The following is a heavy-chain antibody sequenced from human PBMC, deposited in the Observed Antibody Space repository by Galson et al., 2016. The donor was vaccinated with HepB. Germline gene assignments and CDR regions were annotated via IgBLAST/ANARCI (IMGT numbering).Heavy chain of an antibody. Sequence: SLRLSCAASGFMFSDHYMDWVRQAPGKGLEWVGRTRNKPDNYTTEYAASVKGRFTISRDDSKKSLYLQMNSLKTEDTAVYYCARGGFYDSTGYQYYFDSWGQGTLVTVSS. CDR3: ARGGFYDSTGYQYYFDS. V-gene: IGHV3-72*01. CDR2: TRNKPDNYTT. J-gene: IGHJ4*02. CDR1: GFMFSDHY. D-gene: IGHD3-22*01.